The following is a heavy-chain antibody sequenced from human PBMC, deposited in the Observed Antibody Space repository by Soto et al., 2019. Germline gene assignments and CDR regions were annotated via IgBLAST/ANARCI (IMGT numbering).Heavy chain of an antibody. CDR3: ARLPYDFWSGYSYYYYYMDV. J-gene: IGHJ6*03. CDR2: IYYSGSA. CDR1: GGSISSGGYY. Sequence: PSETLSLTCTVSGGSISSGGYYWSWIRQHPGKGLEWIGYIYYSGSAYYNPSLKSRVTISVDTSKNQFSLKLSSVTAADTAVYYCARLPYDFWSGYSYYYYYMDVWGKGTTVTVSS. D-gene: IGHD3-3*01. V-gene: IGHV4-31*03.